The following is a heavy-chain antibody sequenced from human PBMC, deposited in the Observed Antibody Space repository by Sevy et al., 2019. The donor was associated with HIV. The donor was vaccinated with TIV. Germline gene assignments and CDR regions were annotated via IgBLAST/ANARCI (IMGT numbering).Heavy chain of an antibody. J-gene: IGHJ6*02. CDR3: ARDRRQQWVVREESVGMDV. CDR1: GFTFDDYG. D-gene: IGHD6-19*01. Sequence: GGSLRLSCAASGFTFDDYGMIWVRQAPGKGLEWVSGINWDGGSTGYADSVKGRFTISRDNAKNSRYLQMNSLRAEDTALYYCARDRRQQWVVREESVGMDVWGQGTTVTVSS. CDR2: INWDGGST. V-gene: IGHV3-20*04.